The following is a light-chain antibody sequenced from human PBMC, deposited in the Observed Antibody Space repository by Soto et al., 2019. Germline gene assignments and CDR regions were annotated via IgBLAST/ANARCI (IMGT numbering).Light chain of an antibody. Sequence: DIQMTQSPSSLSASAGDRVTITCRAGQNIDTYLNWYQQKPGKAPKVLIYAASRLQSGVPSRFSGSGSGTSFTLTISSLQPEDCAIYYCQQSYSVQYSFGQGTKLEIK. CDR3: QQSYSVQYS. V-gene: IGKV1-39*01. CDR1: QNIDTY. CDR2: AAS. J-gene: IGKJ2*03.